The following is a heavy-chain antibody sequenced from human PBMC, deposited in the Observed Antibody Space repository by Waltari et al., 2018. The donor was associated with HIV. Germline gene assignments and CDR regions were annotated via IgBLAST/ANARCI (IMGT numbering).Heavy chain of an antibody. V-gene: IGHV3-9*01. Sequence: EVQLVESGGGLVQPGRSLRLSCAASGFTFDDYAMHWVRQAPGKGLEWVSGISWNSGSIGYADSVKGRFTISRDNAKNSLYLQMNSLRAEDTALYYCAKEFGGHSGSYYVTYYYYGMDVWGQGTTVTVSS. CDR3: AKEFGGHSGSYYVTYYYYGMDV. CDR1: GFTFDDYA. D-gene: IGHD3-10*01. J-gene: IGHJ6*02. CDR2: ISWNSGSI.